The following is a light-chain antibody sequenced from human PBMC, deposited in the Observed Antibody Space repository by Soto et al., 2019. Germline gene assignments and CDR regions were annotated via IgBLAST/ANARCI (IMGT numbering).Light chain of an antibody. Sequence: EMVINKAPATLSVSPGERATLSCRASRSVSRNLAWYQQKPGQAPRLLIYDASTRATGTPARFSGSGSGTKFTLSISSLESEDFAVYYCQQYNNWPITFGQGTRLEIK. V-gene: IGKV3D-15*01. J-gene: IGKJ5*01. CDR1: RSVSRN. CDR3: QQYNNWPIT. CDR2: DAS.